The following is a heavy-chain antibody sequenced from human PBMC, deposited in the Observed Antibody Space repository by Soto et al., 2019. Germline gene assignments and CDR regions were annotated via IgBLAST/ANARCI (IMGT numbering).Heavy chain of an antibody. Sequence: GASVKVSCKASGYTFTSYVISWVRQAPGQGLEWMGWISAYNGNTNYAQKLQGRVTMTTDTSTSTAYMELRSLRSDDTAVYYCARVLEMAPYYYYYMDVWGKGTTVSVSS. CDR2: ISAYNGNT. D-gene: IGHD2-8*02. CDR1: GYTFTSYV. J-gene: IGHJ6*03. V-gene: IGHV1-18*01. CDR3: ARVLEMAPYYYYYMDV.